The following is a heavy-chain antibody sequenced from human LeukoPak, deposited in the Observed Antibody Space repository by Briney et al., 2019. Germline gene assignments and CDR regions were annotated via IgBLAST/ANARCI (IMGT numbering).Heavy chain of an antibody. J-gene: IGHJ4*02. CDR1: GYTFSAYY. V-gene: IGHV1-2*04. CDR3: ARERGMVREVPSRPDY. Sequence: ASVKVSCKASGYTFSAYYIQWVRQAPGQGLEWMGWINPNSGGTNYAQKFQGWVTMTTDTSTSTAYMELRSLTSDDTAVYYCARERGMVREVPSRPDYWGQGTLVTVSS. CDR2: INPNSGGT. D-gene: IGHD3-10*01.